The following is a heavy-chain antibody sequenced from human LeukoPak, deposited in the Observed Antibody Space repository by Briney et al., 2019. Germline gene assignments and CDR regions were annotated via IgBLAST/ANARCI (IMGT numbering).Heavy chain of an antibody. D-gene: IGHD4-23*01. J-gene: IGHJ4*02. CDR3: ARGDGGGNSFSRVLVY. CDR1: GFTFSSYA. CDR2: ISYDGSNK. Sequence: GGSLRLSCAASGFTFSSYAMHWVRQAPGKGLEWVAVISYDGSNKYYADSVKGRFTISRGNSKNTLYLQMNSLRAEDTAVYYCARGDGGGNSFSRVLVYWGQGTLVTVSS. V-gene: IGHV3-30-3*01.